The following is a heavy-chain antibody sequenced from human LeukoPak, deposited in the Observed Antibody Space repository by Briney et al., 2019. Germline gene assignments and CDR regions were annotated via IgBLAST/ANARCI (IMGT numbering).Heavy chain of an antibody. CDR1: GGTFSSYA. CDR3: ARLPDYGEHVRFDP. Sequence: GASVKVSCKASGGTFSSYAISWVRQAPGQGLEWMGGIIPIFGTANYAQKFQGRVTITADESTSTAYMELSGLRSEDTAVYYCARLPDYGEHVRFDPWGQGTLVTVSS. V-gene: IGHV1-69*13. J-gene: IGHJ5*02. CDR2: IIPIFGTA. D-gene: IGHD4-17*01.